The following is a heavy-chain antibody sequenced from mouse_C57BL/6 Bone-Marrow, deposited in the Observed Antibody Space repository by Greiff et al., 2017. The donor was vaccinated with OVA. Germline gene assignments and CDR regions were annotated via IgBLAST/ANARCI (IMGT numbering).Heavy chain of an antibody. CDR1: GFTFSDYG. CDR2: ISNLAYSI. CDR3: ARQGYGSSFYAMDY. Sequence: EVKLQESGGGLVQPGGSLKLSCAASGFTFSDYGMAWVRQAPRKGPEWVAFISNLAYSIYYADTVTGRFTISRENAKNTLYLEMSSLRSEDTAMYYCARQGYGSSFYAMDYWGQGTSVTVSS. D-gene: IGHD1-1*01. V-gene: IGHV5-15*01. J-gene: IGHJ4*01.